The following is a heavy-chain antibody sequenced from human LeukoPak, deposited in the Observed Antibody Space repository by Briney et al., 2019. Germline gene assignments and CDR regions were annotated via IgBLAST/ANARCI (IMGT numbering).Heavy chain of an antibody. D-gene: IGHD3-10*02. CDR3: AELGITMIGGV. CDR2: ITSSSSYI. J-gene: IGHJ6*04. V-gene: IGHV3-21*01. Sequence: GGSLRLSCAASGFTFSTYSMTWVRQAPGKGLEWVSSITSSSSYIYYADSVKGRFTISRDNAKNSLYLQMNSLRAEDTAVYYCAELGITMIGGVWGKGTTVTISS. CDR1: GFTFSTYS.